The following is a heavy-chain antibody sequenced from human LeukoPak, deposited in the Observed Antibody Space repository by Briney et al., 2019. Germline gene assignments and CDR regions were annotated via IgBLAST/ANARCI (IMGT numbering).Heavy chain of an antibody. CDR2: IIPIFGTA. CDR3: ARGAFEYSYGDYYYYYMDV. J-gene: IGHJ6*03. D-gene: IGHD5-18*01. Sequence: GASVKVSCKASGGIFSSYAISWVRQAPGQGLEWMGGIIPIFGTANYAQKFQGRVTITTDESTSTAYMELSSLRSEDTAVYYCARGAFEYSYGDYYYYYMDVWGKGTTVTVSS. V-gene: IGHV1-69*05. CDR1: GGIFSSYA.